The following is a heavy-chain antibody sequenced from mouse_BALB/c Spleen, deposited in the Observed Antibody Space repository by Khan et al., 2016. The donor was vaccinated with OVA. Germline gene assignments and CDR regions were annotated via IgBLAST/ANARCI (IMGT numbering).Heavy chain of an antibody. CDR3: ARSKITTWYFDF. J-gene: IGHJ1*01. V-gene: IGHV5-17*02. D-gene: IGHD2-4*01. CDR2: ISSGSATI. CDR1: GFTFSNFG. Sequence: EVELVESGGGLVQPGGSRKLSCAASGFTFSNFGMHWVRQAPEKGLEWVAYISSGSATIYYADTVKGRFTIYRDNPKNTLLLIMTSLRSEDTAMYDCARSKITTWYFDFWGAGTTVTVSS.